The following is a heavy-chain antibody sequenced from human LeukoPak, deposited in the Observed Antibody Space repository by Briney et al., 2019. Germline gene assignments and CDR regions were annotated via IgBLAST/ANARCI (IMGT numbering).Heavy chain of an antibody. V-gene: IGHV4-34*01. Sequence: SETLSLTCAVYGGSFSGYYWSWIRQPPGKGLEWIGEINHSGSTNYNPSLKSRVTISVDTSKNQFSLKLSSVTAADTAVYYCARSQYYYGSGSYYLGWFDPWGQGTLVTVSS. J-gene: IGHJ5*02. CDR1: GGSFSGYY. D-gene: IGHD3-10*01. CDR3: ARSQYYYGSGSYYLGWFDP. CDR2: INHSGST.